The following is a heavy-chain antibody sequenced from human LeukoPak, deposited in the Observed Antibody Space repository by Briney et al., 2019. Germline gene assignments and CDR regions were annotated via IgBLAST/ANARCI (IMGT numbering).Heavy chain of an antibody. D-gene: IGHD5-12*01. J-gene: IGHJ4*02. CDR3: ARSYEADYFDY. CDR1: GGTFSSYA. CDR2: IIPILGIA. Sequence: SVKVSCKASGGTFSSYAISWVRQAPGQGLEWMGRIIPILGIANYAQKFQGRVTITADKSTSTAYMELSSLRSVDTAVYYCARSYEADYFDYWGQGTLVTVSS. V-gene: IGHV1-69*04.